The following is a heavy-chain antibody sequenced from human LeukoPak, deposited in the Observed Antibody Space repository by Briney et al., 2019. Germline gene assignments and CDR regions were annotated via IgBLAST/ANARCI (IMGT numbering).Heavy chain of an antibody. CDR2: IKQDGSEK. J-gene: IGHJ6*03. V-gene: IGHV3-7*01. Sequence: GGSLRLSCAASGFTFSSYWMSWVRQAPGKGLEWVANIKQDGSEKYYVDSVKGRFTISRDNAKNSLYLQMNSLRAEDTAVYYCARGAQEEYYYYYYYMDVWGKGTTVTVSS. CDR1: GFTFSSYW. CDR3: ARGAQEEYYYYYYYMDV.